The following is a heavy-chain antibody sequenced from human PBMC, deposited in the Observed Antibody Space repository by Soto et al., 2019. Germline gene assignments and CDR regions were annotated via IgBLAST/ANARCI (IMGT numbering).Heavy chain of an antibody. D-gene: IGHD3-10*01. CDR1: GGSFSGYY. CDR3: YGSGKNYYGMDV. J-gene: IGHJ6*02. V-gene: IGHV4-34*01. Sequence: PSATLSLTCAVYGGSFSGYYWSWIRQPPGKGLEWIGEINHSGSTNYNPSLKSRVTISVDTSKNQFSLKLSSVTAADTAVYYCYGSGKNYYGMDVWGQGTTVTVSS. CDR2: INHSGST.